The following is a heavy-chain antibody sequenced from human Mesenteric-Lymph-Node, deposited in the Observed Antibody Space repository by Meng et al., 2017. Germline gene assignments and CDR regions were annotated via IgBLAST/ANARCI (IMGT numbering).Heavy chain of an antibody. V-gene: IGHV4-38-2*02. Sequence: ESLKISCTVSGGSISSYYWGWIRQPPGKGLEWIGSIYHSGSTYYNPSLKSRVTISVDTSKNQFSLKLSSVTAADTAVYYCARVRVDWYYFDYWGQGTLVTVSS. J-gene: IGHJ4*02. D-gene: IGHD3-9*01. CDR3: ARVRVDWYYFDY. CDR2: IYHSGST. CDR1: GGSISSYY.